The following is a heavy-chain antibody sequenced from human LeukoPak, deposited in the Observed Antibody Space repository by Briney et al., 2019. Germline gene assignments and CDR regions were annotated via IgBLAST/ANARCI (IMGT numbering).Heavy chain of an antibody. CDR1: GFTFSSYE. CDR2: ISSSGSTI. J-gene: IGHJ6*02. Sequence: PGGSLRLSCAASGFTFSSYEMNWVRQAPGKGLEWVSYISSSGSTIYYADSVKGRFTISRDNAKNSLSLQMNSLRAEDTAVYYCAGEGPDDYYYGMDVWGQGTTVTVSS. CDR3: AGEGPDDYYYGMDV. V-gene: IGHV3-48*03.